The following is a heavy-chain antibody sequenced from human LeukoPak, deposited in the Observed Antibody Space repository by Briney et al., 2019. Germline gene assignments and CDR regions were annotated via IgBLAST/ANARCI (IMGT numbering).Heavy chain of an antibody. Sequence: GGSLRLSCAASGFTFSSYGMHWVRQAPGKGLEWVAVISYDGSNKYYADSVKGRFTISRDNSENTLYLQMNSLRAEDTAVYYCAKDRLGSDGEDYWGQGTLVTVSS. CDR2: ISYDGSNK. D-gene: IGHD7-27*01. J-gene: IGHJ4*02. CDR1: GFTFSSYG. V-gene: IGHV3-30*18. CDR3: AKDRLGSDGEDY.